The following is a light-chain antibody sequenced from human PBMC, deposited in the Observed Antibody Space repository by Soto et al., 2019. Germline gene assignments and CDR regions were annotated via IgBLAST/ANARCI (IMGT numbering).Light chain of an antibody. V-gene: IGLV2-14*03. J-gene: IGLJ1*01. Sequence: SALTQPASVSGSPGQSITISCTGTSSDVGGYNYVSWYQHHPGKAPKLIIYDVTNRPSGVSNPFSGSKSGNTASLTISGLQPEGEADYYCSSYTTSNTRQIVFGTGTKV. CDR1: SSDVGGYNY. CDR2: DVT. CDR3: SSYTTSNTRQIV.